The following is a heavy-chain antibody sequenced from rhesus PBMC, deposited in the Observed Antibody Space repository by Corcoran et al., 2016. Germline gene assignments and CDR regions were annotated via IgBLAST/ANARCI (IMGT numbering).Heavy chain of an antibody. CDR2: INGNSGRT. D-gene: IGHD6-31*01. J-gene: IGHJ6*01. CDR3: ARGRAAAGTTRGYYGLDS. V-gene: IGHV4-80*01. CDR1: GASISSYW. Sequence: QVQLQESGPGLVKPSETLSLTCAVSGASISSYWWSWIRQPPGKGLEWIGGINGNSGRTNDNPSRKSRVTSSKDASKNQFSLKLSSVTAADTAVYYCARGRAAAGTTRGYYGLDSWGQGVVVTVSS.